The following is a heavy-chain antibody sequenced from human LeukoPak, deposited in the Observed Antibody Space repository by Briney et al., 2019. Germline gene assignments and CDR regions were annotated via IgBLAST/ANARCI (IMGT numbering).Heavy chain of an antibody. CDR2: ISSSSYT. CDR1: GFTFSSYS. J-gene: IGHJ4*02. D-gene: IGHD4-23*01. Sequence: GGSLRLSCAASGFTFSSYSMNWVRQAPGKGLEWVSSISSSSYTYYPGSVKGRFTISRQNAKNSLYLQMSSLRAGDTAVYYCARVSPDYGGYFDSWGQGTLVTVSS. CDR3: ARVSPDYGGYFDS. V-gene: IGHV3-21*01.